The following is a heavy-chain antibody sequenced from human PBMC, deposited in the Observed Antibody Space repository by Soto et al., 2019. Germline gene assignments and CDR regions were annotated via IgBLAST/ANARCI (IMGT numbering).Heavy chain of an antibody. D-gene: IGHD4-17*01. V-gene: IGHV4-30-4*01. Sequence: PSETLSLTCTVSGGSISSGDYYWSWIRQPPGKGLEWIGYIYYSGSTYYNPSLKSRVTISVDTSKKQFSLKLSSVTAADTAVYYCARHLTTMTTTDYWGQGTLVTVSS. CDR1: GGSISSGDYY. J-gene: IGHJ4*02. CDR2: IYYSGST. CDR3: ARHLTTMTTTDY.